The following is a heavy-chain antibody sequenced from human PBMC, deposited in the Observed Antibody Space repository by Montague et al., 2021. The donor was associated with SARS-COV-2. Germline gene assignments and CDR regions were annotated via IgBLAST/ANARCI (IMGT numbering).Heavy chain of an antibody. CDR1: GASISGYF. CDR2: IYTSGTT. Sequence: SETLSLTCTVSGASISGYFWSWIRQPAGKGLEWIGRIYTSGTTNYNPSLRSRVTMSVDTFKNQFSLKVNSVTAADTAVYYCAGGYYLGNGDFFDYWGQGTLVTVSS. CDR3: AGGYYLGNGDFFDY. D-gene: IGHD2-21*01. J-gene: IGHJ4*02. V-gene: IGHV4-4*07.